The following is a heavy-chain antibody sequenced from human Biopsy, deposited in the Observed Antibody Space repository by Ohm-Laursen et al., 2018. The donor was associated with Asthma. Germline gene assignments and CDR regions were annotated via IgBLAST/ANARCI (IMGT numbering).Heavy chain of an antibody. J-gene: IGHJ4*02. CDR3: ARHWDWGSFFDY. D-gene: IGHD7-27*01. V-gene: IGHV4-39*01. CDR1: GGSMSSSSYY. Sequence: TLSLTCAVSGGSMSSSSYYWGWIRQPPGKGLEWMGSISYTGSAYHNPSLKSRVTISVDTSKNHFSLKLSSVTAADTAAYYCARHWDWGSFFDYWGQGTPVTVSS. CDR2: ISYTGSA.